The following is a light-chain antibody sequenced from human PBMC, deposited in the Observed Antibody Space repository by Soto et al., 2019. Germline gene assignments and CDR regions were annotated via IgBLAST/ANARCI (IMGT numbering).Light chain of an antibody. CDR3: QQYGNLPLT. V-gene: IGKV3-20*01. Sequence: EIVLTQSPGTLSLSPGERATLSCRASQTITTLAWYQRKPGQAPRLLIYRVSSRATGVPDRFSGSGSGTDYTLTISRLEPEDFAVYYCQQYGNLPLTFCGVTKVDIK. CDR1: QTITT. CDR2: RVS. J-gene: IGKJ4*01.